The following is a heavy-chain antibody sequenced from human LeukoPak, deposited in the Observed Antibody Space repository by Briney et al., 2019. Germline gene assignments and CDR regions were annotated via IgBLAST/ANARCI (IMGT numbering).Heavy chain of an antibody. D-gene: IGHD6-19*01. CDR3: ARVLGSSGPTDY. J-gene: IGHJ4*02. CDR1: GGTFSSYA. Sequence: SVKVSCKASGGTFSSYAISWVRQAPGQGLEWMGRIIPILGIANYAQKFQGRVTITADKSTSTAYMELSSLRSEDTAVYYCARVLGSSGPTDYWGQGTLVTVSS. V-gene: IGHV1-69*04. CDR2: IIPILGIA.